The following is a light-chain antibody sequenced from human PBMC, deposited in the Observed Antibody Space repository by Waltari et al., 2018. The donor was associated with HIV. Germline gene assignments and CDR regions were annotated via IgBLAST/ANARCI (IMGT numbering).Light chain of an antibody. CDR1: SSDVGGYNY. Sequence: QSALTQPRSVTGSPGQSVTISCTGTSSDVGGYNYVSWYQQHPGKAPKLIIYDVSKLPSGVPDRSSGSKSGNTASLTISGLQAEDEVHYYCCSYAGSHTPWVFGGGTKVTVL. J-gene: IGLJ3*02. CDR2: DVS. V-gene: IGLV2-11*01. CDR3: CSYAGSHTPWV.